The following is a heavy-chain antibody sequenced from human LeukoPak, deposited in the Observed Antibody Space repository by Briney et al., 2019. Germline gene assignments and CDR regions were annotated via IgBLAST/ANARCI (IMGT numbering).Heavy chain of an antibody. Sequence: GASVKVSCKASGYTFTSYAMHWVRQAPGQRLEWMGWINAGNGNTKCSQKFQGRVTITRDTSASTAYMELSSLRSEDTAVFYCARAPSSGWYYDYRGQGTLVTVSS. CDR3: ARAPSSGWYYDY. CDR2: INAGNGNT. D-gene: IGHD6-19*01. CDR1: GYTFTSYA. V-gene: IGHV1-3*01. J-gene: IGHJ4*02.